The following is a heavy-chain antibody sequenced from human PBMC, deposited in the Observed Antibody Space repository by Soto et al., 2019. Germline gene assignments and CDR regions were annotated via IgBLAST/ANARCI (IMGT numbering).Heavy chain of an antibody. CDR1: GGSFSGYY. CDR3: ARGPGLQRSFDY. Sequence: QVQLQQWGAGLLKPSETLSLTCAVYGGSFSGYYWSWIRQPPGKGLEWIGEIYHSGSTNYNPSLKSRVTISVDTSKNQFSLKLSSVTAADTAVYYCARGPGLQRSFDYWGQGTLVTVSS. J-gene: IGHJ4*02. V-gene: IGHV4-34*01. D-gene: IGHD6-25*01. CDR2: IYHSGST.